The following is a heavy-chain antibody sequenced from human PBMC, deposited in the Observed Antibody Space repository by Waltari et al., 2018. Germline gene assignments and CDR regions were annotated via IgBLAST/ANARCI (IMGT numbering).Heavy chain of an antibody. CDR1: GFTFSNYG. D-gene: IGHD2-15*01. V-gene: IGHV3-30*18. J-gene: IGHJ4*02. Sequence: QVQLVESGGGVVPPGRSLRLSCAASGFTFSNYGIHWVRQAPGKGLEWVAVISYDGTKKYYGDSVKGRFTVSRDNSKNSLHLQMNSLRVEDTAVYYCGKDLISRPEVPGLGIDSWGQGTLVIVSS. CDR2: ISYDGTKK. CDR3: GKDLISRPEVPGLGIDS.